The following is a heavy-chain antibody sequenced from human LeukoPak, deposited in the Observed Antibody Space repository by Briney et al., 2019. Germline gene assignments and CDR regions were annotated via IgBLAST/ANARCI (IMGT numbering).Heavy chain of an antibody. CDR3: ARGDLKYYYDSSGYQSGY. CDR1: GFTFSSYW. CDR2: INSDGSSR. Sequence: GGSLRLSCAASGFTFSSYWMHWVRQAPGKGLVWVSRINSDGSSRSYADSVKGRFTISRDNAKNTLYLQMNSLRAEDTAVYYCARGDLKYYYDSSGYQSGYWGQGTLVTVSS. D-gene: IGHD3-22*01. J-gene: IGHJ4*02. V-gene: IGHV3-74*01.